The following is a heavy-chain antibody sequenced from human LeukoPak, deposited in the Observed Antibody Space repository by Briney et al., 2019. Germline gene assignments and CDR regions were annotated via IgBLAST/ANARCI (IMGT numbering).Heavy chain of an antibody. D-gene: IGHD6-19*01. Sequence: SETLSFTCTVSGGSISSYYWSWIRQPPGKGLEWIGYIYYSGSTNYNPSLKSRVTISVDTSKNQFSLKLSSVTAADTAVYYCARDGGSGWAPFDYWGQGTLVTVSS. CDR2: IYYSGST. CDR3: ARDGGSGWAPFDY. CDR1: GGSISSYY. V-gene: IGHV4-59*01. J-gene: IGHJ4*02.